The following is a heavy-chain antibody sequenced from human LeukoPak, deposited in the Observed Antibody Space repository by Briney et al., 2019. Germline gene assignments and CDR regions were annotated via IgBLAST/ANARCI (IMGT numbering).Heavy chain of an antibody. Sequence: SETLSLTCTVSGGSISSYYWSWIRQPAGKGLEWIGRIYTSGSTNYNPSLKGRVTISVDTSKNQFALKLSSVTAADTAVYYCARNGIVVGATSGAFDIWGQGTMVTVSS. CDR2: IYTSGST. V-gene: IGHV4-4*07. CDR3: ARNGIVVGATSGAFDI. CDR1: GGSISSYY. J-gene: IGHJ3*02. D-gene: IGHD1-26*01.